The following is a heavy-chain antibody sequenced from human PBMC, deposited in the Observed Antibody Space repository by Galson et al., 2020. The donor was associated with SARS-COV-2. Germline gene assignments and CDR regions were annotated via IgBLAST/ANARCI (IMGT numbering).Heavy chain of an antibody. D-gene: IGHD2-15*01. J-gene: IGHJ3*02. CDR1: GGSISSGDYY. V-gene: IGHV4-30-4*01. Sequence: SETLSLTCTVSGGSISSGDYYWSWIRQPPGKGLEWIGYIYYSGSTYYNPSLKSRVTISVDTSKNQFSLKLSSVTAADTAVYYCARDSVVAANHDAFDIWGQGTMVTVSS. CDR2: IYYSGST. CDR3: ARDSVVAANHDAFDI.